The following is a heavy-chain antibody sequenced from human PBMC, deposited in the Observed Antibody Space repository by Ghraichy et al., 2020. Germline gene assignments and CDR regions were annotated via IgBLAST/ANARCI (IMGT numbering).Heavy chain of an antibody. CDR2: IYPGDSDT. CDR3: ARSSSSSKPDYYYYGMDV. Sequence: GESLNISCKGSGYSFTSYWIGWVRQMPGKGLEWMGIIYPGDSDTRYSPSFQGQVTISADKSISTAYLQWSSLKASDTAMYYCARSSSSSKPDYYYYGMDVWGQGTTVTVSS. CDR1: GYSFTSYW. V-gene: IGHV5-51*01. J-gene: IGHJ6*02. D-gene: IGHD6-13*01.